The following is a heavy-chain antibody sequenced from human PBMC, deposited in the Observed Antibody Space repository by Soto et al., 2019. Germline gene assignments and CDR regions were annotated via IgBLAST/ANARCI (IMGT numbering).Heavy chain of an antibody. CDR3: ARTAAAGKYYYGVDV. D-gene: IGHD6-13*01. CDR1: GYSFTSYW. V-gene: IGHV5-51*01. CDR2: IYPGDSDT. Sequence: EVQLVQSGAEVKKPRESLKISCKGSGYSFTSYWIGWVRQMPGKGLEWMGIIYPGDSDTRYSPSFQGQVTISADKSISTAYLQWSSLKASDTAMYYCARTAAAGKYYYGVDVWGQGTTVTVSS. J-gene: IGHJ6*02.